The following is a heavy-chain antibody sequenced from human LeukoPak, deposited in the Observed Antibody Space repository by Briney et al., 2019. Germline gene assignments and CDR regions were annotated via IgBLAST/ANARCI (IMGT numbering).Heavy chain of an antibody. Sequence: PGGSLRLSCAASGFTFSSYGMHLVRQAPGKGLEWVAFIRYDGSNKYYADSVKGRFTISRDNSKNTLYPQMNSLRAEDTAVYYCAKGPAYCGGDCYSGYFDYWGQGTLVTVSS. D-gene: IGHD2-21*02. CDR1: GFTFSSYG. CDR2: IRYDGSNK. CDR3: AKGPAYCGGDCYSGYFDY. J-gene: IGHJ4*02. V-gene: IGHV3-30*02.